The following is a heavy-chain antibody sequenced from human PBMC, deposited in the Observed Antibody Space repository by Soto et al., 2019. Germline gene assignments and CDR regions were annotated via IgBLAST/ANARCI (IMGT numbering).Heavy chain of an antibody. D-gene: IGHD1-7*01. CDR1: GYTFTSYD. J-gene: IGHJ6*03. CDR3: AIRDNCNYVDYYCYLIAV. V-gene: IGHV1-8*01. Sequence: ASVKVSCKASGYTFTSYDINWVRQATGQGLEWMGWMNPNSGNTGYAQKFQGRVTMTRNTSISTAYMELSSLRSEDTAVYYCAIRDNCNYVDYYCYLIAVWGKGTSVIVS. CDR2: MNPNSGNT.